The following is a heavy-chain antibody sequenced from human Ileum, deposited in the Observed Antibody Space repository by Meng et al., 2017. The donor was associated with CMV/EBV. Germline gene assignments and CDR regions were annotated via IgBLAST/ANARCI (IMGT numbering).Heavy chain of an antibody. J-gene: IGHJ4*02. CDR2: INPNSGGT. CDR3: ARCRIGWELHENFDY. CDR1: GYTFTGYY. D-gene: IGHD1-26*01. Sequence: ASVKVSCKASGYTFTGYYMHWVRQAPGQGLEWMGWINPNSGGTNYAQKFQGRVTMTRDTSIRTAYMELSRLRSDDTAVYYCARCRIGWELHENFDYWGQGTLVTVSS. V-gene: IGHV1-2*02.